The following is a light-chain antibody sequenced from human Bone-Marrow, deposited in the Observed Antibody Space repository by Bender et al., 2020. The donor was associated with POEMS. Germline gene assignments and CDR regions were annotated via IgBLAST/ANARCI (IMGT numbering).Light chain of an antibody. Sequence: SYELTQPPSVSVSPGQTARITCSGDALPKQYAYWYQQKPGQAPVLVIYKDFERPSGIPERFSGPSSGTTVTLTISGVQAEDEADYYCQSADSSGTWVFGGGTKLTVL. J-gene: IGLJ3*02. CDR1: ALPKQY. V-gene: IGLV3-25*03. CDR2: KDF. CDR3: QSADSSGTWV.